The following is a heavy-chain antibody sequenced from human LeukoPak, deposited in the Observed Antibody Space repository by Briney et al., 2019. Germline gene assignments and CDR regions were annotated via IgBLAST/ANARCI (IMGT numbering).Heavy chain of an antibody. V-gene: IGHV3-74*01. CDR2: IDTDGSST. J-gene: IGHJ3*02. D-gene: IGHD6-13*01. CDR1: GFTFSSYW. CDR3: ARGSDTSSWYGAFDI. Sequence: GGSQRLSCAASGFTFSSYWMYWVRQAPGKGLVWVSRIDTDGSSTSYADSMKGRFTISRDNAKNTLYLQMNSLRVEDTAVYYCARGSDTSSWYGAFDIWGQGTMVTVSS.